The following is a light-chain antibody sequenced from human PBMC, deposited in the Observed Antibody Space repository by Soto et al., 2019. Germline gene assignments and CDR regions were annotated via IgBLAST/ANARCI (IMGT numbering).Light chain of an antibody. CDR1: QIVNKND. Sequence: EIVLTQSPDTLSLSPGERATLYCRASQIVNKNDLAWYQHKPGQAPRLLIYAASSRPGGIPDKFSGSGSGTDFTFTINRLEPEDFAVYYCQQYDRPPYTFGQGTKLEI. CDR2: AAS. CDR3: QQYDRPPYT. V-gene: IGKV3-20*01. J-gene: IGKJ2*01.